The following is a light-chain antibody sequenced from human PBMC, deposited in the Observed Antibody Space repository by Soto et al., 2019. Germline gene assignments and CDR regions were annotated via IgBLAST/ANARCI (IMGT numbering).Light chain of an antibody. CDR1: QSVSSN. CDR3: QHST. CDR2: GAS. Sequence: EVVMTQSPATLSVSPGETATLSCRASQSVSSNLAWYQQKPGQAPRLLIYGASTRATGIPAKFSGSGSGTEFTLTISSLQSEDFAVYYCQHSTFGQGTRLAIK. V-gene: IGKV3-15*01. J-gene: IGKJ5*01.